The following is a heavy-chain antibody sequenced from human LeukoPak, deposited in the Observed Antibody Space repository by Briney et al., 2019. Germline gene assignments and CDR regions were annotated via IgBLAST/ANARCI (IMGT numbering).Heavy chain of an antibody. CDR1: GYTFTSYG. D-gene: IGHD6-13*01. CDR2: ISAYNGNT. V-gene: IGHV1-18*01. Sequence: ASVKVSCKASGYTFTSYGISWVRQAPGQGLEWMGWISAYNGNTNYAQKLQGRVTMTRDTSTSTVYMELSSLRSEDTAVYYCATIAAEVFFDYWGQGTLVTVSS. J-gene: IGHJ4*02. CDR3: ATIAAEVFFDY.